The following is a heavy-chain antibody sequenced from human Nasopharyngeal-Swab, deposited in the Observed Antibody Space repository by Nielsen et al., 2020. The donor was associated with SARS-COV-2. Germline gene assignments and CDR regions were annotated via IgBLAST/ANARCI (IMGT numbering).Heavy chain of an antibody. CDR3: AREDKGQWLVPGSFDY. D-gene: IGHD6-19*01. J-gene: IGHJ4*02. V-gene: IGHV3-48*04. CDR2: ISSSSSTI. Sequence: GESLKISCAASGFTFSSYSMNWVRQAPGKGLEWVSYISSSSSTIYYADSVKGRFTFSRDNAKNSLYLQMNSLRAEDTAVYYCAREDKGQWLVPGSFDYWGQGTLVTVSS. CDR1: GFTFSSYS.